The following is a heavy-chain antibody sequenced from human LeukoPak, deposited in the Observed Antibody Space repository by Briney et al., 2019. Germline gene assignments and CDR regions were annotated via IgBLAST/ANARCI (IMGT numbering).Heavy chain of an antibody. Sequence: GRSLRLSCAASGFTFSSYGIHWVRQAPGKGLEWVAVIWYDGSNKYYADSVKGRFTISRDNSKNTMYLQMNSLRVEDTAVYYCVRDLGGRSGHWGQGTLVTVSS. J-gene: IGHJ4*02. CDR3: VRDLGGRSGH. CDR2: IWYDGSNK. CDR1: GFTFSSYG. D-gene: IGHD1-26*01. V-gene: IGHV3-33*01.